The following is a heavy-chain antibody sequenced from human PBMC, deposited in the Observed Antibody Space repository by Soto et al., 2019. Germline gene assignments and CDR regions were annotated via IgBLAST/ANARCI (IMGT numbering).Heavy chain of an antibody. V-gene: IGHV1-69*08. D-gene: IGHD3-22*01. CDR1: GGTFSSYT. CDR3: AREPYYYDSSGYL. Sequence: QVQLVQSGAEVKKPGSSVKVSCKASGGTFSSYTISWVRQAPGQGLEWMGRIIPILGIANYAQKFQGRVTITADKSTSTAYMELSSLRSEGTAVYYCAREPYYYDSSGYLWGQGTLVTVSS. CDR2: IIPILGIA. J-gene: IGHJ4*02.